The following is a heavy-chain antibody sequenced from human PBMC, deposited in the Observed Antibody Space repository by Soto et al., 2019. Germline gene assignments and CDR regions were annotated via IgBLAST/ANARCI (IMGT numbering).Heavy chain of an antibody. J-gene: IGHJ1*01. CDR3: AHRYYYDSSGYYYVYFQH. Sequence: GGSLRLSCAASAFTFKNHWMHWVRQVPGKGPVWVSRINGVGCFTSYSPSLKSRLTITKDTSKNQLVLTMTNMDPVDTAIFYCAHRYYYDSSGYYYVYFQHWGQGTLVTVSS. D-gene: IGHD3-22*01. CDR2: INGVGCFT. CDR1: AFTFKNHW. V-gene: IGHV3-74*01.